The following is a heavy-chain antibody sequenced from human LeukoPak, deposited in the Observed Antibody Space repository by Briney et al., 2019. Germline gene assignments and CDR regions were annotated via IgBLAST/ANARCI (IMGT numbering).Heavy chain of an antibody. V-gene: IGHV3-11*04. D-gene: IGHD3-3*01. CDR3: ARPITIFGAGGFDP. J-gene: IGHJ5*02. Sequence: GGSLRLSCADSEFTIRDHYVSWIRQAPGKGLEWVSYISGSGSTIYYGDSVKGRFTISRDDAKKSVYLQMNSLRAEDTAVYYCARPITIFGAGGFDPWGQGTLVTVSS. CDR1: EFTIRDHY. CDR2: ISGSGSTI.